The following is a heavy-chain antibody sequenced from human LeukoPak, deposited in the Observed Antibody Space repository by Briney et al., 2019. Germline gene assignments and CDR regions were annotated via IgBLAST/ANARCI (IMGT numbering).Heavy chain of an antibody. D-gene: IGHD3-16*01. CDR1: GFTFNEYA. J-gene: IGHJ4*02. V-gene: IGHV3-43*02. CDR2: INRDGRTT. CDR3: ARAHGLSYFDY. Sequence: GGSLRLSCAASGFTFNEYAMHWVRQVPGKGLEWVSLINRDGRTTYYADSVKGRFTISRDNAKNSLYLQMNSLRAEDTAVYYCARAHGLSYFDYWGQGTLVTVSS.